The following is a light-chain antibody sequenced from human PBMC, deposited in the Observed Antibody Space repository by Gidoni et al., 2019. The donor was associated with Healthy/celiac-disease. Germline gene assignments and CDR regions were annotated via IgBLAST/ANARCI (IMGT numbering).Light chain of an antibody. J-gene: IGLJ3*02. Sequence: SVLTQPPSASVTPGQRVTISCSASSSNIGSNYVYWYQQLPGTAPKLLIYRNNQRPSGVPDRFSGSKSGTSASLAISGLRSEDEADYYCAAWDDSLSGWVFGGGTKLTVL. CDR2: RNN. CDR3: AAWDDSLSGWV. CDR1: SSNIGSNY. V-gene: IGLV1-47*01.